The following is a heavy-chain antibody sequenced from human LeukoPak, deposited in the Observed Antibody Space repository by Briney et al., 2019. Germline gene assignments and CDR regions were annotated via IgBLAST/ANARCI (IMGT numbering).Heavy chain of an antibody. CDR2: ISTYKGNT. CDR3: ASHRAPATGTSDFDF. V-gene: IGHV1-18*01. Sequence: ASVKVSCKASGYTFTSYGISWVRQAPGQGLEWMGWISTYKGNTNYAQNLQDRVTMTTDTSTRTAYMELRSLRFDDTALYYCASHRAPATGTSDFDFWGQGTLVTVTS. J-gene: IGHJ4*02. D-gene: IGHD6-13*01. CDR1: GYTFTSYG.